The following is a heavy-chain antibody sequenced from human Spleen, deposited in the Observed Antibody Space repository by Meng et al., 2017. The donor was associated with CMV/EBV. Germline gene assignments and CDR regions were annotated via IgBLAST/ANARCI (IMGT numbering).Heavy chain of an antibody. D-gene: IGHD6-13*01. CDR1: GGTFSSYA. J-gene: IGHJ4*02. Sequence: SVKVSCKASGGTFSSYAISWVRQAPGQGLEWMGGIIPIFGTANYAQKFQGRVTLTTDESRSTAYMELNSLRSEDTAMYYCARGYSSSWYSLDYWGQGTLVTVSS. V-gene: IGHV1-69*05. CDR2: IIPIFGTA. CDR3: ARGYSSSWYSLDY.